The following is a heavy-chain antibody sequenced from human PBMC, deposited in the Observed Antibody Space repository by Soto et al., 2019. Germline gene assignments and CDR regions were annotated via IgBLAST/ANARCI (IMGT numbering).Heavy chain of an antibody. CDR3: ARAVAVPADFDY. D-gene: IGHD6-19*01. V-gene: IGHV1-3*05. CDR1: GYTFTGYA. CDR2: INAGNGNT. Sequence: QVQVVQSGAEEKKPGASVKVSCTASGYTFTGYAMHWVRQAPGQRLEWMGWINAGNGNTKYSQKFQGRVTITRDTCASTAYMELSSLRSEDTAVYYCARAVAVPADFDYWGQGTLVTVSS. J-gene: IGHJ4*02.